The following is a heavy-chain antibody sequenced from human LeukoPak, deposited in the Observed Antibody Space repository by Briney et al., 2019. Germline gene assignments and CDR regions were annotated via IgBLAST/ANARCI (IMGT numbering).Heavy chain of an antibody. D-gene: IGHD5-18*01. Sequence: TSETLSLTCTVSGGSINNYYWSWIRQPPGKGLEWIGYIYYSGGDMNYNPSLKRRLTISVDTSKNQISLMLTPMTAADTAVYYCARQPAATAAFDIWAQGTMVTVSS. J-gene: IGHJ3*02. CDR2: IYYSGGDM. CDR3: ARQPAATAAFDI. V-gene: IGHV4-59*08. CDR1: GGSINNYY.